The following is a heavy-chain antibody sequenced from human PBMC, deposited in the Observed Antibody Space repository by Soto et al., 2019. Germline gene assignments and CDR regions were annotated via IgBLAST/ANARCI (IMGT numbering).Heavy chain of an antibody. J-gene: IGHJ4*02. CDR1: GFTVSNLY. V-gene: IGHV3-66*01. CDR2: ISSGGST. CDR3: PRDTLGGAYDFLH. Sequence: EVQLVESGGGLVQPGGSLRLSCAASGFTVSNLYMTWVRQAPGKGLKWVAVISSGGSTYYADSVKGRFTISSDNSKNTLQREMNSLRAEDTGVYYCPRDTLGGAYDFLHGGQGTLVTVSS. D-gene: IGHD3-3*01.